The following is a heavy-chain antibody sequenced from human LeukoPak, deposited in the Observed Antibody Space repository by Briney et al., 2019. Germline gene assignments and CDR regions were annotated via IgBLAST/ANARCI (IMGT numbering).Heavy chain of an antibody. CDR3: ARWGRTSGHAFDI. V-gene: IGHV3-48*03. J-gene: IGHJ3*02. CDR2: ITSSGSTI. D-gene: IGHD6-19*01. Sequence: GESLRLSCAASGFTFSSYEMNWVRQAPGKGLEWVSHITSSGSTIYYADSVKGRFTISRDNAKNSLYLQMNSLRAEDSAVYYCARWGRTSGHAFDIWGQGTMVTVSS. CDR1: GFTFSSYE.